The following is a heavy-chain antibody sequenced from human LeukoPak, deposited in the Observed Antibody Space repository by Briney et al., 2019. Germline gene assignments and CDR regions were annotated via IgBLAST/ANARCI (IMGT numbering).Heavy chain of an antibody. V-gene: IGHV1-69*05. Sequence: ASVKVSCKASGGTFISYAISWVRQAPGQGLEWMGGIIPIFGTANYAQKFQGRVTITTDESTSTAYMELSSLRSEDTAVYYCARGGYSYGTKYDYWGQGTLVTVSS. CDR3: ARGGYSYGTKYDY. CDR1: GGTFISYA. D-gene: IGHD5-18*01. CDR2: IIPIFGTA. J-gene: IGHJ4*02.